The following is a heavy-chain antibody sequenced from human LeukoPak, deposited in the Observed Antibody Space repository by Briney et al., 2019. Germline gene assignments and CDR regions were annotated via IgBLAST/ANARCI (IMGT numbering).Heavy chain of an antibody. CDR1: GGTFSSYA. V-gene: IGHV1-69*05. Sequence: ASVKVSCKASGGTFSSYAISWVRQAPGQGLEWVGGIIPIFGTANYAQKFQGRVTITTDESTSTAYMELSSLRSEDTAVYYCARNIQDGYNSLGAFDIWGQGTMVTVSS. D-gene: IGHD5-24*01. CDR2: IIPIFGTA. CDR3: ARNIQDGYNSLGAFDI. J-gene: IGHJ3*02.